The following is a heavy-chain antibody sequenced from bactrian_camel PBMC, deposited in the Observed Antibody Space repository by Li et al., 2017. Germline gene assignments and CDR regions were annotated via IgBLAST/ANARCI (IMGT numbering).Heavy chain of an antibody. Sequence: QLVESGGDSVQAGGSLRLSCAASGYTFSVNCMGWFRQAPGKEVEWVAGITSLPSLFRAASYADSVKGRFTISRDNAKDTLYLQMNSLKSEDTALYYCAAASTGWFGFWDYWGKGTQVTVS. CDR1: GYTFSVNC. CDR3: AAASTGWFGFWDY. J-gene: IGHJ4*01. D-gene: IGHD7*01. CDR2: ITSLPSLFRAA. V-gene: IGHV3S6*01.